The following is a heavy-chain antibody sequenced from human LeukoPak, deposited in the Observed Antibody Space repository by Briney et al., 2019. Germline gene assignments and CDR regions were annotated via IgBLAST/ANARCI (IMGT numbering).Heavy chain of an antibody. J-gene: IGHJ5*02. D-gene: IGHD3-10*01. CDR2: INQSGSA. CDR3: ARGFFGRFDP. Sequence: PSETLSLTCVVYGGSFSGYYWNWIRQPPGKGLEWIGEINQSGSANYNPPLKSRVTISVDTSKNQFSLKLNSVTAADTAAYYCARGFFGRFDPWGQGPLVTVSS. CDR1: GGSFSGYY. V-gene: IGHV4-34*01.